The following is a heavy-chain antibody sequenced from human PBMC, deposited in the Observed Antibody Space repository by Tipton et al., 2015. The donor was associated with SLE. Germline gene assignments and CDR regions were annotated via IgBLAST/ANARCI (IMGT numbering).Heavy chain of an antibody. D-gene: IGHD3/OR15-3a*01. Sequence: TLSLTCTVSGFSVSSGYYWGWIRQPPGKGLEWIGNIYHRGSTYYNPSLKTRLAISVDTSKNQFSLNLTSATAADTAIYYCARHPRRDYDFWSRPDDFDIWGQGTMVTVSS. CDR2: IYHRGST. CDR1: GFSVSSGYY. CDR3: ARHPRRDYDFWSRPDDFDI. V-gene: IGHV4-38-2*02. J-gene: IGHJ3*02.